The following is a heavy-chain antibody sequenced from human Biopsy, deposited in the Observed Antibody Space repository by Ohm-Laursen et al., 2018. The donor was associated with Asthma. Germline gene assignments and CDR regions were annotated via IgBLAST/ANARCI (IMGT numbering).Heavy chain of an antibody. V-gene: IGHV3-7*05. J-gene: IGHJ4*02. Sequence: SLRLSCTASGFTFSTSCMTWVRQAPGKGLEWVANIKEDGSEKNYVDSVKGRFTISRDNGKNSLYLQMNSLRAEYTAVYYCARDVDLRSDYWGQGTLVTVSS. CDR3: ARDVDLRSDY. D-gene: IGHD2-15*01. CDR2: IKEDGSEK. CDR1: GFTFSTSC.